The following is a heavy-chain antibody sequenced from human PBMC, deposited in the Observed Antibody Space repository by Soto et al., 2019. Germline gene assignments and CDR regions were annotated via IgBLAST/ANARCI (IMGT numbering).Heavy chain of an antibody. CDR1: GYTITCCA. Sequence: ASVKVSCKASGYTITCCAMHWVRQAPGQRPEWMGWINAGDGDTKYSQNFQGRFTIIRDTSASTAYMELSSLRPEDTAVYYCARDGEEEAAAAMVYWGQGTLVTSPQ. CDR2: INAGDGDT. D-gene: IGHD6-13*01. J-gene: IGHJ4*02. V-gene: IGHV1-3*01. CDR3: ARDGEEEAAAAMVY.